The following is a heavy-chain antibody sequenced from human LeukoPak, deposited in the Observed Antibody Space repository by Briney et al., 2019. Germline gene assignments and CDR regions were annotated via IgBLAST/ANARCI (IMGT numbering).Heavy chain of an antibody. CDR2: MNPNSGST. CDR3: AREGTYYDFWSGYYQNRLFDY. CDR1: GYTFTSYD. J-gene: IGHJ4*02. D-gene: IGHD3-3*01. Sequence: GASVKVSCKASGYTFTSYDINWVRQATGQGLEWMGWMNPNSGSTGYAQKFQGRVTMTRNTSISTAYMELSSLRSEDTAVYYCAREGTYYDFWSGYYQNRLFDYWGQGTLVTVSS. V-gene: IGHV1-8*01.